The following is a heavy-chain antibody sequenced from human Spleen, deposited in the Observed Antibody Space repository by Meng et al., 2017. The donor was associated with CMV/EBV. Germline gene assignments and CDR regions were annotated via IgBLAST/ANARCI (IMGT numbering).Heavy chain of an antibody. J-gene: IGHJ4*02. CDR1: GGSITDSDYY. D-gene: IGHD4-23*01. Sequence: QLQESGPGLVKPSETLSLTCTVSGGSITDSDYYWGWIRQPPGKGLEWIVIIYYSGSTYQNPSLKSRVMKSVDTSKNQFSLKLSSVNAADTAVYYCARALQWSPDPLFDTWGQGILVTVSS. CDR2: IYYSGST. CDR3: ARALQWSPDPLFDT. V-gene: IGHV4-39*07.